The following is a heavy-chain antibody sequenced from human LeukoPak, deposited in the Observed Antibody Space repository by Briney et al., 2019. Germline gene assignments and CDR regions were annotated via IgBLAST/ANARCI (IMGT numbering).Heavy chain of an antibody. CDR2: IYTSGST. J-gene: IGHJ4*02. D-gene: IGHD1-7*01. Sequence: SETLSLTCTVSGGSISSYYWSWIRQPAGKGLEWIGRIYTSGSTNYNPSLKSRVTISVDTSKNQFSLKLSSVTAADMAVYYCARARYNWNYVLFDYWGQGTLVTVSS. CDR3: ARARYNWNYVLFDY. CDR1: GGSISSYY. V-gene: IGHV4-4*07.